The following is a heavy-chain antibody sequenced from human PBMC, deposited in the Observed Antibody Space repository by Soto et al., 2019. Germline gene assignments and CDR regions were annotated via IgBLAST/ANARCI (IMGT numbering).Heavy chain of an antibody. CDR2: IYPGDSDT. D-gene: IGHD2-15*01. V-gene: IGHV5-51*01. CDR1: GYSFTSYW. CDR3: ARLVECSGGSCYQLNYYFDY. Sequence: PRESLKISCKGSGYSFTSYWIGWVRQMPGKGLEWMGIIYPGDSDTRYSPSFQGQVTISADKSISTAYLQWSSLKASDTAMYYCARLVECSGGSCYQLNYYFDYWGQGTLVTVSS. J-gene: IGHJ4*02.